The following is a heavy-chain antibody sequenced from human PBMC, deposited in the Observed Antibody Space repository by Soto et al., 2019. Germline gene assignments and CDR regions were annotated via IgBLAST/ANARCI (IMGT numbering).Heavy chain of an antibody. CDR3: ARLTITMIVVVTPDAFDI. J-gene: IGHJ3*02. CDR1: GGSISSSSYY. V-gene: IGHV4-39*01. D-gene: IGHD3-22*01. Sequence: SETLSLTCTVSGGSISSSSYYWGWIRQPPGKGLEWIGSIYYSGSTYYNPSLKSRVTISVDTSKNQFSLKLSSVTAADTAVYYCARLTITMIVVVTPDAFDIWGQGTMVT. CDR2: IYYSGST.